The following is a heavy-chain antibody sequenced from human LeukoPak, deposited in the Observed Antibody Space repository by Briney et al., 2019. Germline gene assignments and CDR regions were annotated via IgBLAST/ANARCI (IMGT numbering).Heavy chain of an antibody. CDR1: GFTFDGYA. J-gene: IGHJ3*02. V-gene: IGHV3-23*01. Sequence: GGSLRLSCAASGFTFDGYAMSWVRQAPGKGLEWVSGISDSGGTTYYADSVKGRFTISRDNSKNTLYLQMNSLRAEDTATYYCAREDPGPFDVFDTWGQGAKVTVSS. CDR3: AREDPGPFDVFDT. CDR2: ISDSGGTT.